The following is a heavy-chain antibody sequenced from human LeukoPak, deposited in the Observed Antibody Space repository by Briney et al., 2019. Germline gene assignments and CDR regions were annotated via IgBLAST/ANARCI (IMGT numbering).Heavy chain of an antibody. CDR2: IYYSGST. V-gene: IGHV4-59*01. J-gene: IGHJ6*02. Sequence: SETLSLTCTVSGDSISSYYWSWIRQPPGKGLEWIGYIYYSGSTNYNPSLKSRVTISVDTSKNQFSLKLSSVTAADTAVYYCAREAEDTDYYYGMDVWGQGTTATVSS. D-gene: IGHD2-15*01. CDR3: AREAEDTDYYYGMDV. CDR1: GDSISSYY.